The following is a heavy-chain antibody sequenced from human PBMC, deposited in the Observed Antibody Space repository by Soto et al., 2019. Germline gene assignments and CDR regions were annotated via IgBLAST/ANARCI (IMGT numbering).Heavy chain of an antibody. CDR3: ARAPSTFGGMDV. D-gene: IGHD3-16*01. V-gene: IGHV1-46*01. CDR2: INPSGGST. CDR1: GYTFTSYY. Sequence: ASVKVSCRASGYTFTSYYMHWVRQAPGQGLEWMGIINPSGGSTSYAQKFQGRVTMTRDTSTSTVYMELSSLRSEDTAVYYCARAPSTFGGMDVWGQGTTVTVSS. J-gene: IGHJ6*02.